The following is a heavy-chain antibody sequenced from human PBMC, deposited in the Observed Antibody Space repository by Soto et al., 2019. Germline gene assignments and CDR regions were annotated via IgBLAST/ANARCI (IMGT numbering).Heavy chain of an antibody. CDR2: INHSGST. Sequence: SETLSLTCAVYGGSFSGYYCSWIRQPPGKGLEWIGEINHSGSTNYNPSLKSRVTISVDTSKNQFSLKLSSVTAADTAVYYCARLWGFIAARPFDYWGQGTLVTVSS. CDR1: GGSFSGYY. V-gene: IGHV4-34*01. J-gene: IGHJ4*02. CDR3: ARLWGFIAARPFDY. D-gene: IGHD6-6*01.